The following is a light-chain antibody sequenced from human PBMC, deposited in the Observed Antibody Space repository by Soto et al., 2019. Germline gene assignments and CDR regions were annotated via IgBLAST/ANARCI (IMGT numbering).Light chain of an antibody. CDR1: QGISN. J-gene: IGKJ3*01. Sequence: DIQMTQSPSSLSAYLGDRVTITCRASQGISNLAWYRQKPGRLPKLLLFGASTLQSGVPARFSGSGSGTLFTLTINGLLPEDVATYYCQKYDRAPFTFGPGTKVDFK. V-gene: IGKV1-27*01. CDR2: GAS. CDR3: QKYDRAPFT.